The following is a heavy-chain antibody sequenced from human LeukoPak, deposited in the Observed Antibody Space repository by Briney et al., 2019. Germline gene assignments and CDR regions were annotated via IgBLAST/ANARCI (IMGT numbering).Heavy chain of an antibody. CDR1: GFTFSSYH. CDR3: ARASESSGYDPYFDY. V-gene: IGHV3-21*01. CDR2: IGSSGSYI. D-gene: IGHD5-12*01. Sequence: GGSLRLSCEVSGFTFSSYHMNWVRQAPGKGLEWVSSIGSSGSYIYYADSLTGRFTISRDNAKNSLYLQMNSLRAEDTAVYYCARASESSGYDPYFDYWGQGILVTVSS. J-gene: IGHJ4*02.